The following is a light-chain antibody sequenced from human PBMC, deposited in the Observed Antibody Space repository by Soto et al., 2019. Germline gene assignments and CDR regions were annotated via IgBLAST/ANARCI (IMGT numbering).Light chain of an antibody. Sequence: EVVLTQSPVTLSLSPGQRATLSCRASQSFRGLLAWYQQKPGQAPRLLIYDAYNRATGIPPRFSGSGSGTDFTLTISSLAPEDSAVYYCQQRHMWPITFGQGTRLEIK. CDR1: QSFRGL. CDR3: QQRHMWPIT. V-gene: IGKV3-11*01. CDR2: DAY. J-gene: IGKJ5*01.